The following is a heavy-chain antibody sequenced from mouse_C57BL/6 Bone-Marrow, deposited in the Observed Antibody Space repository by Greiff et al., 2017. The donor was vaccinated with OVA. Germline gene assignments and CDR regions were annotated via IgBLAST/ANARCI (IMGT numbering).Heavy chain of an antibody. CDR1: GFTFSSYG. CDR3: ARRGDYYGPWFAY. D-gene: IGHD2-1*01. V-gene: IGHV5-6*02. Sequence: EVKLMESGGDLVKPGGSLKLSCAASGFTFSSYGMSWVRQTPDKRLEWVATISSGGSYTYYPDSVKGRFTISRDNAKNTLYLQRSSLYSEDTAMYYCARRGDYYGPWFAYWGQGTLVTVSA. J-gene: IGHJ3*01. CDR2: ISSGGSYT.